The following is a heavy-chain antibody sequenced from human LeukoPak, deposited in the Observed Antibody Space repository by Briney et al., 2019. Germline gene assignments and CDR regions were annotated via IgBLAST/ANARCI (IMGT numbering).Heavy chain of an antibody. D-gene: IGHD6-13*01. CDR1: GFTFSNVW. CDR2: IRSKADGGTI. Sequence: GGSVRLPCDASGFTFSNVWMNCVRQAPGKGLKWVGRIRSKADGGTIDYAAPVKARFTISRDDSKNTMYLQMSSLKTEDTAVYYCTTYSSKDAFDIWGQGTMVTVSS. J-gene: IGHJ3*02. CDR3: TTYSSKDAFDI. V-gene: IGHV3-15*01.